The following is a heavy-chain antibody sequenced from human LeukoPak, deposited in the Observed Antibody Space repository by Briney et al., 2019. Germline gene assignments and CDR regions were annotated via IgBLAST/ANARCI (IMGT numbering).Heavy chain of an antibody. CDR1: GGTFSSYA. Sequence: GASVKVSCKASGGTFSSYAISWVRQAPGQGLEWMGGIIPIFGTANYAQKFQGRVTITADESTSTAYMELSSLRSEDTAVYYCARGSSANSDIYDYWGQGTLVTVSS. D-gene: IGHD4-23*01. CDR3: ARGSSANSDIYDY. V-gene: IGHV1-69*13. J-gene: IGHJ4*02. CDR2: IIPIFGTA.